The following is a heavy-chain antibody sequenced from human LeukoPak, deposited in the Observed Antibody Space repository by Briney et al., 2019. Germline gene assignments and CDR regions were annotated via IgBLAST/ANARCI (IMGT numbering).Heavy chain of an antibody. J-gene: IGHJ4*02. CDR2: IDSDGSSA. CDR3: VREGGYDPFEN. Sequence: GGSLRLSCAASGVTLSYYWMHWVRHAPGKGLVWVSRIDSDGSSASYAGSVKGRFTISRDNAKNTLYLQMNSLRVEDTAVYYCVREGGYDPFENWGQGTLVTVSS. V-gene: IGHV3-74*01. CDR1: GVTLSYYW. D-gene: IGHD5-12*01.